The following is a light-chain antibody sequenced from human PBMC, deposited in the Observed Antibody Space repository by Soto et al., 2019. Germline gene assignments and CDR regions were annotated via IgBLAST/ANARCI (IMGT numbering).Light chain of an antibody. CDR1: SSNIGSNY. Sequence: QSVLTQPPSASGTPGPRVTISCSGSSSNIGSNYVYWYQQLPGTAPKLLIYRNNQRPSGVPDRFSGSKSGSSASLAISGLRSEDEADYYCASWDDSLSGYVCGTGTKLTVL. CDR3: ASWDDSLSGYV. V-gene: IGLV1-47*01. CDR2: RNN. J-gene: IGLJ1*01.